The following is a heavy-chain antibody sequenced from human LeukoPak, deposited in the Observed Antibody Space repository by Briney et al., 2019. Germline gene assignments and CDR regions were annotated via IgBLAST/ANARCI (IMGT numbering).Heavy chain of an antibody. CDR1: GFTFSNYW. J-gene: IGHJ4*02. D-gene: IGHD5-18*01. Sequence: GGSLRLSCAASGFTFSNYWMTWVRQAPGKGLEWVANINRDGSERYYVDSVKGRFTISRDDAKSSLYLQMNSLRAEDTAVYYCASPSPRRGYSYGLLGYWGQGTLVTVSS. CDR3: ASPSPRRGYSYGLLGY. V-gene: IGHV3-7*03. CDR2: INRDGSER.